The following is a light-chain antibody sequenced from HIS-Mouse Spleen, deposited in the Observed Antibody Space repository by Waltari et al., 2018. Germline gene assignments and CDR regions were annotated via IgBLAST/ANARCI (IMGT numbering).Light chain of an antibody. V-gene: IGLV3-10*01. CDR2: EDS. CDR3: YSSDSSGNHRV. CDR1: ALPQKY. J-gene: IGLJ2*01. Sequence: SYELTQPPSVSVSPGQTARITCSGEALPQKYAYWYQQKSGQAPVLVIYEDSKRPSGIPERFSGSSSGTMATLTISGAQVEDEAEYYCYSSDSSGNHRVFGGGTKLTVL.